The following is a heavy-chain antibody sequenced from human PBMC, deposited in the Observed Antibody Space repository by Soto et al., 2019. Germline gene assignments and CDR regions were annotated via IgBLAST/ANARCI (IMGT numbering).Heavy chain of an antibody. J-gene: IGHJ4*02. Sequence: PSETLSLTCTVSGGSINSYGYYWSWIRQHSGKGLEWIGHIYYSGTTYYNPSLKSRVTISSDTFKKQFSLTLNSVTAADTAVYYCARVVGGNLGTFDYWGQGTLVTVSS. V-gene: IGHV4-31*03. CDR2: IYYSGTT. CDR1: GGSINSYGYY. CDR3: ARVVGGNLGTFDY. D-gene: IGHD2-15*01.